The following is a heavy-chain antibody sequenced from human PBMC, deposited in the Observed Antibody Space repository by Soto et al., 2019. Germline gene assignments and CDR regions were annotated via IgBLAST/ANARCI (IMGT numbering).Heavy chain of an antibody. V-gene: IGHV3-48*02. J-gene: IGHJ4*02. D-gene: IGHD1-1*01. CDR1: GYKFSNSR. CDR3: ARGARLNSPKFSVDF. CDR2: ISSSSATI. Sequence: AGGSMIHSGEASGYKFSNSRLNWLRTARRKGLDWLSYISSSSATIYYAASVKGRFTISRDNGKNSLFLQMDSLRDEDTAVYHGARGARLNSPKFSVDFLGRQSLVMVAS.